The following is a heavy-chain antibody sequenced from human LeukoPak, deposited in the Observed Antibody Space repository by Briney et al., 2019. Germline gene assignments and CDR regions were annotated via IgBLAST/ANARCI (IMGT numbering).Heavy chain of an antibody. CDR1: GGSFSGYY. CDR2: INHSGST. Sequence: PSETLSLTCAVYGGSFSGYYWSWIRQPPGKGLEWIGEINHSGSTNYNPSLKSRVTISVDTSKNQFSLRLSSVTAADTAVYYCARQSASAYYYYGMDVWGQGTTVTVSS. V-gene: IGHV4-34*01. CDR3: ARQSASAYYYYGMDV. J-gene: IGHJ6*02.